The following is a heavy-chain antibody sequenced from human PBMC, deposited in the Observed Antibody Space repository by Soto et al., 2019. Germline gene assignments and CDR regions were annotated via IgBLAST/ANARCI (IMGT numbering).Heavy chain of an antibody. CDR3: ARESDFWSGPPDFDY. Sequence: GGSLRLSCAASGFTFSSYSMHWVRQAPGEGLEWGAVISYDGSNKYYADSVKGRFTISRDNSKNTLYLQMNSLRAEDTAVYYCARESDFWSGPPDFDYWGQGTLVNVSS. CDR1: GFTFSSYS. V-gene: IGHV3-30-3*01. CDR2: ISYDGSNK. D-gene: IGHD3-3*01. J-gene: IGHJ4*02.